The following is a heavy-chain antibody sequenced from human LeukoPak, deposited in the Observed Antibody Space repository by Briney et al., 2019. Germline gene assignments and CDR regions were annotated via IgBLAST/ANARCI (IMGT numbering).Heavy chain of an antibody. CDR1: GFTFRNYG. J-gene: IGHJ4*02. Sequence: GGSLGLSCAASGFTFRNYGMHWVRQAPGKGLEWVAVIWYDGSNKYYADSVKGRFTISRDNSKNTMYLQMNSVTAEDTAVYYCAKGLYDRSGYFVDWGQGTLVTVSS. D-gene: IGHD3-22*01. CDR3: AKGLYDRSGYFVD. V-gene: IGHV3-33*06. CDR2: IWYDGSNK.